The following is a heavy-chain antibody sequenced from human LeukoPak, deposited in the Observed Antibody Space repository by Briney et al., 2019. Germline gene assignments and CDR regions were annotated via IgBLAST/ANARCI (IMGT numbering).Heavy chain of an antibody. CDR3: AKKDYGDYYYYMDV. V-gene: IGHV3-30*02. Sequence: GGSLRLSCAASGFTFSSYGMRWVRQAPGKGLEWVAFIRYDGSNKYYADSVKGRFTISRDNSKNTLYLQMNSLRAEDTAVYYCAKKDYGDYYYYMDVWGKGTTVTISS. CDR1: GFTFSSYG. D-gene: IGHD4-17*01. J-gene: IGHJ6*03. CDR2: IRYDGSNK.